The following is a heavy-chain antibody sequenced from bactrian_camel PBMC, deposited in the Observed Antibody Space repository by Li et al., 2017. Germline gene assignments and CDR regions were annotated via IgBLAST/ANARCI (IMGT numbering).Heavy chain of an antibody. CDR1: EFTYDGSD. J-gene: IGHJ6*01. CDR2: ISPGGRRT. Sequence: HVQLVESGGGSVQTGGSLRLSCAASEFTYDGSDMGWFRQAAGKEREGVATISPGGRRTYYADSVEARFAISRDNAKNSLYLQMNSLKPEDTAMYYCAAAAASGLAGQPAARQRNPQLFGSWGQGTQVTVS. V-gene: IGHV3S63*01. CDR3: AAAAASGLAGQPAARQRNPQLFGS. D-gene: IGHD1*01.